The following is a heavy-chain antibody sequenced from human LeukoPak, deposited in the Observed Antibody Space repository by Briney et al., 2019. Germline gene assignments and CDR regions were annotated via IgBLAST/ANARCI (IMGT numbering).Heavy chain of an antibody. Sequence: PGGSLRLSCAASGFTFSSYWISWVRQAPGKELEWVPSISSSSSYIYYVDSVKGRFTISRDNAKNSLYLQINSLRAEDTAVYYCAREDMVRDDAFDIWGQGTMVTVSS. CDR2: ISSSSSYI. CDR1: GFTFSSYW. V-gene: IGHV3-21*01. CDR3: AREDMVRDDAFDI. J-gene: IGHJ3*02. D-gene: IGHD3-10*01.